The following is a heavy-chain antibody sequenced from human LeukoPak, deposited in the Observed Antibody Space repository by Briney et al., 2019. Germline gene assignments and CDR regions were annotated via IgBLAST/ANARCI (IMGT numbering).Heavy chain of an antibody. Sequence: SETLSLTCTVSGGSVRSGRYYWSWIRQPPGKGLEWIGYIYYSGSTNYNPSLKSRVTISVDTSKNQFSLKLSSVTAADTAVYYCARVTTVVTLFDYWGQGTLVTVSS. D-gene: IGHD4-23*01. J-gene: IGHJ4*02. CDR2: IYYSGST. CDR3: ARVTTVVTLFDY. CDR1: GGSVRSGRYY. V-gene: IGHV4-61*01.